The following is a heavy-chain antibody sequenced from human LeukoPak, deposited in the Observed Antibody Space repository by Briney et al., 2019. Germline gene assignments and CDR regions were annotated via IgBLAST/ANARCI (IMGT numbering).Heavy chain of an antibody. Sequence: SETLSLTCTVSGGSISSYYWNWIPEPPGKGLEWIGYIHYSGNTNYSPPLKSRVTISVDTPKNQFSLYLSSVTAADTAVYYCARGGYYDVLTGYYVYLDYWGQGTLITVSS. V-gene: IGHV4-59*01. CDR1: GGSISSYY. D-gene: IGHD3-9*01. CDR2: IHYSGNT. J-gene: IGHJ4*02. CDR3: ARGGYYDVLTGYYVYLDY.